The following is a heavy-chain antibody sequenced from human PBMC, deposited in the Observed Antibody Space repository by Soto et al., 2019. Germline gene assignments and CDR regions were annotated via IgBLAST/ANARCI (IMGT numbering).Heavy chain of an antibody. V-gene: IGHV3-23*01. D-gene: IGHD1-26*01. CDR3: AKDLRPDGKYDLDY. J-gene: IGHJ4*02. CDR1: GFIFRTYA. Sequence: EVQLLESGGGLAQPGGSLRLSYAASGFIFRTYAMNWVRQAPGKGLEWVSVMVGDGSSSDYADSVRGRFTISRDNSKNTLYLQMNSLRAEDTAVYYCAKDLRPDGKYDLDYWGQGTLVTVSS. CDR2: MVGDGSSS.